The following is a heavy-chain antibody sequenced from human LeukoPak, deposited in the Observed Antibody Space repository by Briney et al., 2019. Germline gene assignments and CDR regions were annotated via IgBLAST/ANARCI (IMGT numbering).Heavy chain of an antibody. V-gene: IGHV4-34*01. D-gene: IGHD3-10*01. Sequence: SETLSLTCAVYGGSFSGYYWSWIRQPPGKGLEWIGEINHSGSTNYNPSLKSRVTISVDTSKNQFSLKLSSVTAADTAVYYCPSSQNGSGRWYYYYMDVWGKGTTVTVS. CDR1: GGSFSGYY. CDR2: INHSGST. CDR3: PSSQNGSGRWYYYYMDV. J-gene: IGHJ6*03.